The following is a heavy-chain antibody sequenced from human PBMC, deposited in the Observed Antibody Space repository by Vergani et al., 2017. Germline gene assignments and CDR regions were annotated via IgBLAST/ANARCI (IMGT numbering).Heavy chain of an antibody. CDR1: GFTSAGYA. CDR3: AKDLGTSSGGGWFGP. CDR2: ISWNSNSI. V-gene: IGHV3-9*02. D-gene: IGHD6-6*01. Sequence: EVQLEESGGGLVLPGRSLRLSCVASGFTSAGYAMHWVRQAPGKGLEWVSGISWNSNSIGYADSVKGRFTISRDNAKNSLYVQMNSLRAEDTALYYCAKDLGTSSGGGWFGPWGQGTLVTVSS. J-gene: IGHJ5*02.